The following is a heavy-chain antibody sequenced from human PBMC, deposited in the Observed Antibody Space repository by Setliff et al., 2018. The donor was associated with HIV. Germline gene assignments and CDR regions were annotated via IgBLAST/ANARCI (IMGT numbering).Heavy chain of an antibody. CDR1: GYSISSGNY. V-gene: IGHV4-38-2*01. Sequence: SETLSLTCVVSGYSISSGNYWGWIRQPPGKGLEWIGNIYHTGSTNCNPSLKSRVTMSVDTSRNHFSLKLTSVTAADTALYYCARHEGGAVAGTWYYFDYWGQGSPVTVSS. D-gene: IGHD6-19*01. CDR2: IYHTGST. CDR3: ARHEGGAVAGTWYYFDY. J-gene: IGHJ4*02.